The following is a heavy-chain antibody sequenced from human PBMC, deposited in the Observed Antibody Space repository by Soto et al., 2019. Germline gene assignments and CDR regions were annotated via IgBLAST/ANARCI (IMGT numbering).Heavy chain of an antibody. CDR1: GGSISSYY. J-gene: IGHJ3*02. CDR3: ARVISAHDAFDI. CDR2: IYYSGST. D-gene: IGHD6-19*01. Sequence: SETLSLTCTVSGGSISSYYWSWIRQPPGKGLEWIGYIYYSGSTNYNPSLKSRVTISVDTSKNQFSLKLSSVTAADTAVYYCARVISAHDAFDIWGQGTMVTVSS. V-gene: IGHV4-59*01.